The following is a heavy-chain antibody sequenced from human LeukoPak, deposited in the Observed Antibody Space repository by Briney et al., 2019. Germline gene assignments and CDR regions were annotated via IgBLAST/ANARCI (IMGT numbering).Heavy chain of an antibody. CDR1: GGSIRSGDYY. V-gene: IGHV4-31*03. CDR2: IYNTGST. D-gene: IGHD2/OR15-2a*01. Sequence: SQTLSLTCNVSGGSIRSGDYYWNWIRQHPGKGLEWIAKIYNTGSTYYNPSLRSRLSLSIDTSKNQFSLKLSSVTDAATAMYYCAREHDSTRYQPRRHYFDLWGRGTLVTVSS. J-gene: IGHJ2*01. CDR3: AREHDSTRYQPRRHYFDL.